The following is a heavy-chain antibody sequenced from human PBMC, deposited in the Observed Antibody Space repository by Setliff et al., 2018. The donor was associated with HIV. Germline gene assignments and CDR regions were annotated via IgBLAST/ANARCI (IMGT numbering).Heavy chain of an antibody. J-gene: IGHJ5*02. CDR2: IYYSGST. V-gene: IGHV4-30-4*08. D-gene: IGHD3-22*01. CDR1: GGSISSGDYY. Sequence: SETLSLTCTVSGGSISSGDYYWSWIRQPPGKGLEWIGYIYYSGSTYYNPSLKSRITISLDTPKNQFSLKLSSVTAADAAVYYCASRVYYYDSSGYLREEGFDPWGQGTLVTVSS. CDR3: ASRVYYYDSSGYLREEGFDP.